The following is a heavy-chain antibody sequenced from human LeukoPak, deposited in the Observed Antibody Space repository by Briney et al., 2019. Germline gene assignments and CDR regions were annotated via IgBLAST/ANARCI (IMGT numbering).Heavy chain of an antibody. D-gene: IGHD6-6*01. Sequence: GGSLRLSCAVSGFTFSGFWMSWSRQAPGKGLEWVASINSDGSEGYYADVVKGRFTISRDNAKNSLYLQINSLRAEDTAVYYCARSSYSSSSGVWGQGTMVTVSS. CDR2: INSDGSEG. J-gene: IGHJ3*01. V-gene: IGHV3-7*03. CDR3: ARSSYSSSSGV. CDR1: GFTFSGFW.